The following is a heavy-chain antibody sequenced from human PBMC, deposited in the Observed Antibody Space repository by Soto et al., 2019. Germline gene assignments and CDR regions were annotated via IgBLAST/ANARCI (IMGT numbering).Heavy chain of an antibody. CDR3: GGRGVDYIGGGWFDP. Sequence: QVQLQESGPGLVKPSETLSLTCTVSGGSISSYYWSWIRQPPGKGLEWIGYIYYSGSTNYNPSLKSRVTISVDTPKNQFSLKLSSVAAADPAVYYWGGRGVDYIGGGWFDPWGQGTLVTVSS. V-gene: IGHV4-59*01. J-gene: IGHJ5*02. D-gene: IGHD3-10*01. CDR1: GGSISSYY. CDR2: IYYSGST.